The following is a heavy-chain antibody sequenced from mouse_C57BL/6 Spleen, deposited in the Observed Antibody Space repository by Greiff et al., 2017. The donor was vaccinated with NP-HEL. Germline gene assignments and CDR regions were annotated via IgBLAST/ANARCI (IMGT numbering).Heavy chain of an antibody. CDR3: ARDVGYYGSSYWYFDV. V-gene: IGHV1-18*01. Sequence: VQLKQSGPELVKPGASVKIPCKASGYTFTDYNMDWVKQSHGKSLEWIGDINPNNGGTIYNQKFKGKATLTVDKSSSTAYMELRSLTSEDTAVYYCARDVGYYGSSYWYFDVWGTGTTVTVSS. D-gene: IGHD1-1*01. CDR1: GYTFTDYN. J-gene: IGHJ1*03. CDR2: INPNNGGT.